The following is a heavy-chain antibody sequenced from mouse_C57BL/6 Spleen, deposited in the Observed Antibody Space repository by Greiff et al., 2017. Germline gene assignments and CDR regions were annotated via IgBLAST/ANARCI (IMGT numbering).Heavy chain of an antibody. CDR1: GFTFSSSA. V-gene: IGHV5-9-1*02. Sequence: EVKLMESGEGLVKPGGSLKLSCAASGFTFSSSAMSWVRQTPEKRLEWVAYISSGCDYIYYADPVQGRFTISRYNARKTLYLQVSSLKSEYTAMYYCTRDRGYYDYGAWFAYWGQGTLVTVSA. CDR3: TRDRGYYDYGAWFAY. D-gene: IGHD2-4*01. J-gene: IGHJ3*01. CDR2: ISSGCDYI.